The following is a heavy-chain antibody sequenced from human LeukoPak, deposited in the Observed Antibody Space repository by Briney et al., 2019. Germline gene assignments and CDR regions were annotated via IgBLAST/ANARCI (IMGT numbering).Heavy chain of an antibody. CDR3: ARDRSNGGYDAFDI. V-gene: IGHV4-61*02. D-gene: IGHD4-23*01. J-gene: IGHJ3*02. CDR1: GGSISSGNYY. Sequence: SQTLSLTCIVSGGSISSGNYYWSWIRQPAGKGLEWIGRIYTSGSTNYNPSLKSRVTISVDTSKNQFSLKLSSVTAADTAVYYCARDRSNGGYDAFDIWGQGTMVTVSS. CDR2: IYTSGST.